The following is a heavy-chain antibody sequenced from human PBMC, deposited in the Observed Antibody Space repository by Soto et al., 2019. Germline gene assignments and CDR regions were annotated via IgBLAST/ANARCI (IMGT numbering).Heavy chain of an antibody. J-gene: IGHJ4*02. D-gene: IGHD6-19*01. CDR3: ARGARGGKWLDSFDY. CDR1: GFTFSSYW. V-gene: IGHV3-7*01. Sequence: VGSLRLSCAASGFTFSSYWMSWVRQAPGKGLEWVANIKQDGSEKYYVDSVKGRFTISRDNAKNSLYLQMNSLRAEDTAVYYCARGARGGKWLDSFDYWGQGTLVTVSS. CDR2: IKQDGSEK.